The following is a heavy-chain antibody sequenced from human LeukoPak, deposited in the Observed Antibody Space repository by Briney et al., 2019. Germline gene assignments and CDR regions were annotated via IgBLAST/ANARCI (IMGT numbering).Heavy chain of an antibody. Sequence: PSETLSLTCTVSGGSISNYYWGWIRQPPGKGLEWIGSIYHSESTYYNPSLKSRVTVSVDTSKNQFSLKLSSVTAADTAVYYCARVDSGGSGTPGAFDIWGQGTMVTVSS. J-gene: IGHJ3*02. CDR1: GGSISNYY. CDR3: ARVDSGGSGTPGAFDI. CDR2: IYHSEST. D-gene: IGHD3-10*01. V-gene: IGHV4-38-2*02.